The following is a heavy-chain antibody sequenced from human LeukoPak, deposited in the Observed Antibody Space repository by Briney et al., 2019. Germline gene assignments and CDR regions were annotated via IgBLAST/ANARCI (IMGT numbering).Heavy chain of an antibody. CDR1: GFTFSSYA. D-gene: IGHD3-22*01. Sequence: GGSLKLSCAASGFTFSSYAMSWVRQAPGKGLEWVSAISGSGGSTYYADSVKGRFTISRDNSKNTLYLQMNSLRAEDTAVYYCAKDRAVSSGYYRFDYWGQGTLATVSS. J-gene: IGHJ4*02. CDR3: AKDRAVSSGYYRFDY. CDR2: ISGSGGST. V-gene: IGHV3-23*01.